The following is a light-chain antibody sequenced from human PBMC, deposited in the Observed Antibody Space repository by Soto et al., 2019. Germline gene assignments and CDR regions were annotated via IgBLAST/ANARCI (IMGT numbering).Light chain of an antibody. CDR2: KAS. Sequence: DIQMTQSPSTLSASVGDRVTISCRASQSISSWLAWYQQRPGKAPKLLIYKASSLESGVPSRFSGSGSGTEFTLTISSLQPDDFATYYCQHYNTYSGTFGQGTKVEIK. J-gene: IGKJ1*01. CDR1: QSISSW. CDR3: QHYNTYSGT. V-gene: IGKV1-5*03.